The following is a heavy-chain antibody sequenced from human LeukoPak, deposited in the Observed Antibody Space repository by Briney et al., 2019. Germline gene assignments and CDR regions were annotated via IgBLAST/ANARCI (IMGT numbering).Heavy chain of an antibody. D-gene: IGHD3-22*01. J-gene: IGHJ4*02. CDR3: AKDDSHGYHFFDS. CDR1: GFTFSSYR. V-gene: IGHV3-21*01. CDR2: ISGSGEFI. Sequence: GGSLRLSCAASGFTFSSYRMNWIRQAPGKGLKWVSSISGSGEFILYADSLKGRFTISRDNGKNSLYLQMNSLRPEDTAVYYCAKDDSHGYHFFDSWGQGTLVTVSS.